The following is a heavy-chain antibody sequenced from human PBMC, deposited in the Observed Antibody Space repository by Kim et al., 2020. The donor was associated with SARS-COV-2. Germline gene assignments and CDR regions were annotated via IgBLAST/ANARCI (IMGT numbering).Heavy chain of an antibody. CDR1: GFTFSSYA. D-gene: IGHD3-9*01. CDR2: ISYDGSNK. CDR3: ARGASHYDILTGYYRMDAFDL. J-gene: IGHJ3*01. V-gene: IGHV3-30-3*01. Sequence: GGSLRLSCAASGFTFSSYAMHWVRQAPGKGLEWVAVISYDGSNKYYADSVKGRFTISRDNSKNTLYLQMNSLRAEDTAVYYCARGASHYDILTGYYRMDAFDLWGQGTMVTVSS.